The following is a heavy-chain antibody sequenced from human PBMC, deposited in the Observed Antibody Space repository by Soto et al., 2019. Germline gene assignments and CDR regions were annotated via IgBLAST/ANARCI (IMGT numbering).Heavy chain of an antibody. CDR3: AKSQSINTIFGVVDAFDI. J-gene: IGHJ3*02. CDR1: GFTFSSYG. CDR2: ISYDGSNK. V-gene: IGHV3-30*18. Sequence: SCAASGFTFSSYGMHWVRQAPGKGLEWVAVISYDGSNKYYADSVKGRFTISRDNSKNTLYLQMNSLRAEDTAVYYCAKSQSINTIFGVVDAFDIWGQGTMVTVSS. D-gene: IGHD3-3*01.